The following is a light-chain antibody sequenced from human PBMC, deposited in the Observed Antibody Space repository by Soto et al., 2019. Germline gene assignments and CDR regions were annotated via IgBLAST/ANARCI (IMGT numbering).Light chain of an antibody. CDR3: QQYGGSPRT. CDR1: QSISSNY. V-gene: IGKV3-20*01. CDR2: DAS. J-gene: IGKJ1*01. Sequence: EIVLTHSPGTLSLSPGERATLSCRASQSISSNYLAWYQQTPGQAPRLLIYDASSRAAGIPDRFSGSGSGTDFTLTISRLEPEDFGVYYCQQYGGSPRTFGQGTKV.